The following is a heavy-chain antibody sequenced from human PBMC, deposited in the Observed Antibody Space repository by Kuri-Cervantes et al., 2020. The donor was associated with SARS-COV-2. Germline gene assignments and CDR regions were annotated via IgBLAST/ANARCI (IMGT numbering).Heavy chain of an antibody. CDR3: ARSMVGTRTLLDAFDI. Sequence: SETLSLTCTVSGGSISSYYWSWIRQPAGKGLEWIGNIFYSGSTNYNPSLKSRVTMSVATSKNQFSLKLNSVTAADTAVYYCARSMVGTRTLLDAFDIWGQGTMVTVSS. CDR1: GGSISSYY. CDR2: IFYSGST. V-gene: IGHV4-4*07. D-gene: IGHD2-21*02. J-gene: IGHJ3*02.